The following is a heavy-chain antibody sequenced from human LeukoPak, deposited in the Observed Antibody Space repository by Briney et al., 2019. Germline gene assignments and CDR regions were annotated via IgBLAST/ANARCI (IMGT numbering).Heavy chain of an antibody. CDR1: GFTFSSYA. Sequence: GGSLRLSCAASGFTFSSYAMHWVRQAPGKGLEWVAVISYDGSNKYYADSVKGRFTISRDNSKNTLYLQMNSLRAEDTAVYYCARDGSYYGSGSYYNAGGYFDYWGQGTLVTVSS. D-gene: IGHD3-10*01. J-gene: IGHJ4*02. CDR2: ISYDGSNK. CDR3: ARDGSYYGSGSYYNAGGYFDY. V-gene: IGHV3-30*04.